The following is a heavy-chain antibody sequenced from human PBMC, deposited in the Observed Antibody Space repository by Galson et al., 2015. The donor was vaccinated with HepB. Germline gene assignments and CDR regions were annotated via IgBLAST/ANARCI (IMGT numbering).Heavy chain of an antibody. J-gene: IGHJ6*03. CDR2: INHSGST. CDR1: GGSFSGYY. D-gene: IGHD3-10*01. V-gene: IGHV4-34*01. CDR3: ASTLWFRELNYYYYYMDV. Sequence: LSLTCAVYGGSFSGYYWSWIRQPPGKGLEWIGEINHSGSTNYNPSLKSRVTISVDTSKNQFSLKLSSVTAADTAVYYCASTLWFRELNYYYYYMDVWGKGTTVTVSS.